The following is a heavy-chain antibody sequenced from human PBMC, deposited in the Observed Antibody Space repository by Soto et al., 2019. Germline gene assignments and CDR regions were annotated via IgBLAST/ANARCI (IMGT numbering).Heavy chain of an antibody. Sequence: QVQLVQSGAEVKKPGASVKVSCKASGYTFTSYDITWVRQATGQGLEWMGWMNPNSGNTGYAQKFQGRVTMTRNTSISTAYMELSSLRSEDTAVYYCAREMSAAGTGWFDPWGQGTLVTVSS. CDR3: AREMSAAGTGWFDP. J-gene: IGHJ5*02. D-gene: IGHD6-13*01. CDR1: GYTFTSYD. V-gene: IGHV1-8*01. CDR2: MNPNSGNT.